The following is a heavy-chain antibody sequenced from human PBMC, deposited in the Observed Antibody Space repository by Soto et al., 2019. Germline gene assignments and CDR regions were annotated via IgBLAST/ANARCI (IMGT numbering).Heavy chain of an antibody. CDR1: GFTFRSYG. CDR3: AKDRDTYFDY. V-gene: IGHV3-30*18. J-gene: IGHJ4*02. D-gene: IGHD5-18*01. Sequence: LRLSCAASGFTFRSYGMHWVRQAPGKGLEWVAVISYDGSNKYYADSVKGRFTISRDNSKNTLYLQMNSLRAEDTAVYYCAKDRDTYFDYWGQGTLVTVSS. CDR2: ISYDGSNK.